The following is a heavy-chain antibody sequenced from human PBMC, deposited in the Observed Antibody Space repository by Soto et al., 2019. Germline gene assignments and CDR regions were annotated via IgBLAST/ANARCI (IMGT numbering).Heavy chain of an antibody. CDR2: IFYSGRSGST. V-gene: IGHV4-59*01. Sequence: SETLSLTCSVSGGSISSYYWSWIRQPPGKGLEWIGYIFYSGRSGSTNYNPSLKSRVIISVDTSKNQFSLKLTSVTAVDTAVYYCAKTALGWFDPWGQGTLVTVSS. J-gene: IGHJ5*02. CDR3: AKTALGWFDP. D-gene: IGHD2-21*02. CDR1: GGSISSYY.